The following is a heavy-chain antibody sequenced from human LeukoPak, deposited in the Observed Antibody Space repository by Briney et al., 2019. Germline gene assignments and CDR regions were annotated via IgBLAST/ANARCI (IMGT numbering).Heavy chain of an antibody. D-gene: IGHD3-10*01. J-gene: IGHJ5*02. V-gene: IGHV3-72*01. CDR2: TRNKANSYTT. Sequence: GGSLRLSCAASGFTFSDHYMDWVRQAPGKGLEWVGRTRNKANSYTTEYAASVKGRFTISRDGSKNSLYLQMNSLKTEDTAVYYCASLYGSGKRWVDPWGQGTLVTVSS. CDR3: ASLYGSGKRWVDP. CDR1: GFTFSDHY.